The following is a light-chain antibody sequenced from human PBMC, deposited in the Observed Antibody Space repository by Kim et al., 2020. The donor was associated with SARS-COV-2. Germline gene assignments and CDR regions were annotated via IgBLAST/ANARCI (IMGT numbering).Light chain of an antibody. Sequence: QSALTQPASVSGSPGQSITISCTGTTSDYVSWYQQHPGKAPKLMIYDVNKRPSGVSNRFSGSKSGNTASLTISGLQAEDEADYCCSSYMTGSTPLLGGGTKVTVL. CDR3: SSYMTGSTPL. J-gene: IGLJ2*01. CDR2: DVN. CDR1: TSDY. V-gene: IGLV2-14*03.